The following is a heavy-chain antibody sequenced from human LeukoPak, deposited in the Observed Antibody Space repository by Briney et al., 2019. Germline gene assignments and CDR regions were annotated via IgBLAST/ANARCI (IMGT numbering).Heavy chain of an antibody. V-gene: IGHV3-48*04. Sequence: GGSLRLSCAASGFTFSSYSMNWVRQAPGKGLEWVSYISSSSGTKYYADSVKGRFTISRDNAQNSLYLQMSNLRAEDTAVYFCARGGGLDVWGQGATVTVSS. CDR2: ISSSSGTK. D-gene: IGHD3-16*01. J-gene: IGHJ6*02. CDR1: GFTFSSYS. CDR3: ARGGGLDV.